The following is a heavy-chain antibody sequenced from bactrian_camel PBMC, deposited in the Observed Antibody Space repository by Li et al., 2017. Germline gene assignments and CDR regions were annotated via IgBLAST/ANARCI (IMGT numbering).Heavy chain of an antibody. CDR2: TDSDGRT. J-gene: IGHJ4*01. CDR3: RKSGITIATMTPTRATT. Sequence: QVQLVESGGGSVEAGGSLRLSCVGSGPTYSTLCMGWFRQAPGKEREGVAATDSDGRTHYADSFQGRFTISQDTAKNTVYLQMDSLKPEDTAVYTVRKSGITIATMTPTRATTGTTGPRSPSP. V-gene: IGHV3S56*01. D-gene: IGHD4*01. CDR1: GPTYSTLC.